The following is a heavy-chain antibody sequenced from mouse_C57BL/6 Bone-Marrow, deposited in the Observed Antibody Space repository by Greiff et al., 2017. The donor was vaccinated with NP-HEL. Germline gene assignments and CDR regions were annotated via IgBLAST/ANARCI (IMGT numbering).Heavy chain of an antibody. CDR2: IDPSDSET. CDR1: GYTFTSYW. J-gene: IGHJ1*03. V-gene: IGHV1-52*01. D-gene: IGHD1-1*01. Sequence: QVQLQQPGAELVRPGSSVKLSCKASGYTFTSYWMPWVKQRPIQGLEWIGNIDPSDSETHYNQKFKDKATLTVDKSSSTAYMQLSSLTSEDSAVYYCAREEEITTVVALYWYFDVWGTGTTVTVSS. CDR3: AREEEITTVVALYWYFDV.